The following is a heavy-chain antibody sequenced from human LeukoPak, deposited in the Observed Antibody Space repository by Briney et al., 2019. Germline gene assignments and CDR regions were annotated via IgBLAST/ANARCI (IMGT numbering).Heavy chain of an antibody. V-gene: IGHV4-34*01. CDR2: INHSGST. J-gene: IGHJ1*01. Sequence: SSETLSLTCAVYGGSFSGYYWSWIRQPPGKGLEWIGEINHSGSTNYNPSLKSRVTISVDTSKNQFSLKLSSVTAADTAVYYCARGLLGSSWYRPGQXXQHXXXGTXVTVSS. D-gene: IGHD6-13*01. CDR3: ARGLLGSSWYRPGQXXQH. CDR1: GGSFSGYY.